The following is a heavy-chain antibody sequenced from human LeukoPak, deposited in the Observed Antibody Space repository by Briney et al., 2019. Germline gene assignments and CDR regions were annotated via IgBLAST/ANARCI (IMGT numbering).Heavy chain of an antibody. CDR3: ARARRRYCSSTSCYRGGWFDP. CDR2: INHSGST. D-gene: IGHD2-2*01. J-gene: IGHJ5*02. V-gene: IGHV4-34*01. Sequence: SETLSLTCAVYGGSFSGYYWSRIRQPPGKGLEWIGEINHSGSTNYNPSLKSRVTISVDTSKNQFSLKLSSVTAADTAVYYCARARRRYCSSTSCYRGGWFDPWGQGTLVTVSS. CDR1: GGSFSGYY.